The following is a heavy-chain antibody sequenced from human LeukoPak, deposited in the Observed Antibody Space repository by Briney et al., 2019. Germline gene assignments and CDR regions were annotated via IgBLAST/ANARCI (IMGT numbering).Heavy chain of an antibody. Sequence: ASVNVSCKASGYTFTSYGISWVRQAPGQGLEWMGWISAYNGNTNYAQKLQGRVTMTTDTSTSTAYMELRSLRSDDTAVYYCARDGDYDFWSGYHYYFDYWGQGTLVTVSS. CDR2: ISAYNGNT. CDR3: ARDGDYDFWSGYHYYFDY. V-gene: IGHV1-18*01. CDR1: GYTFTSYG. D-gene: IGHD3-3*01. J-gene: IGHJ4*02.